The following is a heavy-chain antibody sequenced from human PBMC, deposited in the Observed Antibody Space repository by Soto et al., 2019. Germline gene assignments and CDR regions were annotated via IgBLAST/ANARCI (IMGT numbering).Heavy chain of an antibody. CDR1: GGSISSISHY. V-gene: IGHV4-39*01. Sequence: PSETLSLTCIVSGGSISSISHYWVCIRQPPGKGLEWIATVHYSGSTYYTPSLKSRVTISADTSNNQFSLRLNSVTAADTAVYYCARQHYYDSSGYYTWNWGQGTLVTVSS. J-gene: IGHJ4*02. CDR2: VHYSGST. CDR3: ARQHYYDSSGYYTWN. D-gene: IGHD3-22*01.